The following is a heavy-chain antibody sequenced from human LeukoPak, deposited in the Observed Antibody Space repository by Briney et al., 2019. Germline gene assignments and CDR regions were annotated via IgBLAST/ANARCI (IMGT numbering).Heavy chain of an antibody. V-gene: IGHV4-59*01. CDR1: GGSISSYY. CDR2: IYYSGST. D-gene: IGHD3-22*01. J-gene: IGHJ4*02. CDR3: ARGTYYYDSSGLDY. Sequence: SETLSLTCTVSGGSISSYYWSWIRQPPGKGLEWIGYIYYSGSTNYNPSLKSRVTISVDTSKNQFSLKLSSVTAADTAVYYCARGTYYYDSSGLDYWGQGTLVTVSS.